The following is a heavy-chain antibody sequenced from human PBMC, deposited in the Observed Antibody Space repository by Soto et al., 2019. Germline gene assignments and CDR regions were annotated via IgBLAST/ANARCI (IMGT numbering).Heavy chain of an antibody. Sequence: QVQLVQSGAEVKKPGSSVKVSCKASGGTFSNYALISWVRQAPGQGLEWMGGIIPIGATVNYAQKFQGRVTITADESTSTVYMDLVTLTSEDTAVYYCARDLLGFGYTYADVWGQGTTVTVSS. CDR3: ARDLLGFGYTYADV. V-gene: IGHV1-69*12. D-gene: IGHD3-10*01. J-gene: IGHJ6*02. CDR1: GGTFSNYA. CDR2: IIPIGATV.